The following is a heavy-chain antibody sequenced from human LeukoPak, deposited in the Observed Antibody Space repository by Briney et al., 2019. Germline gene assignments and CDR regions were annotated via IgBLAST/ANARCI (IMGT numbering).Heavy chain of an antibody. V-gene: IGHV1-18*01. D-gene: IGHD3-3*01. CDR2: ISAYNGNT. CDR1: GYTFTSYG. CDR3: ARPSYYDFWSGYSAFDI. J-gene: IGHJ3*02. Sequence: ASVKVSCKASGYTFTSYGISWVRQAPGQELEWMGWISAYNGNTNYAQKLQGRVTMTTDTSMSTAYMELRSLRSDDTAVYYCARPSYYDFWSGYSAFDIWGQGTMVTVSS.